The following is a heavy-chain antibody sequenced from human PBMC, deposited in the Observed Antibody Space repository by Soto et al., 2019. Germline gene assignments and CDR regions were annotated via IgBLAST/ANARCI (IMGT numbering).Heavy chain of an antibody. CDR3: ARGNDWKSSTFYI. CDR1: GGSLTDHY. CDR2: VYYSGGT. J-gene: IGHJ3*02. V-gene: IGHV4-59*11. Sequence: QVQLQESGPGLVKPSETLSLTCTVAGGSLTDHYWNWFRQSPGKGLHWIGYVYYSGGTNYNPSLKSRVTMAVDTSENQFSLNLRSVTAADTAVYYCARGNDWKSSTFYIWGQGTMVSVSS. D-gene: IGHD2-21*01.